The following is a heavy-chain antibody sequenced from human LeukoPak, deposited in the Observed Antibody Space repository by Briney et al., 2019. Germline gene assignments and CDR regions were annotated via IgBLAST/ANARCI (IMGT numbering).Heavy chain of an antibody. CDR3: ARAAFGEPYYMDV. Sequence: GESLKISRKGSGYSFTKYWIGWVRQMPGKGLEWMGIIYPGDSDTRYSPSFQGQVTISADKSISTAYLQWSSLKASDTAMYYCARAAFGEPYYMDVWGKGTTVTISS. J-gene: IGHJ6*03. V-gene: IGHV5-51*01. CDR1: GYSFTKYW. CDR2: IYPGDSDT. D-gene: IGHD3-16*01.